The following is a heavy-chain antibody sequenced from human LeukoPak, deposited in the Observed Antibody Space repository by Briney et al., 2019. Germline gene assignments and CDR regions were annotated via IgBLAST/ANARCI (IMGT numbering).Heavy chain of an antibody. D-gene: IGHD5-18*01. J-gene: IGHJ4*02. CDR3: AKGVDTAMAPPEGY. CDR2: ISGSGGST. V-gene: IGHV3-23*01. CDR1: GFTFSSYA. Sequence: GGSLRLSCAASGFTFSSYAMSWVRQAPGKGLEWVSAISGSGGSTYYADSVKGRFTISRDNSKNTLYLQMNSLRVEDTAVYYCAKGVDTAMAPPEGYWGQGTLVTVSS.